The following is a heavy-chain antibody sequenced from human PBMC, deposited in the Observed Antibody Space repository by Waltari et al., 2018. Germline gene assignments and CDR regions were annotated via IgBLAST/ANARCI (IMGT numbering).Heavy chain of an antibody. V-gene: IGHV3-23*01. CDR1: RFIFSNFA. Sequence: EVYLLESGGDLVLPGGSLRLSCAASRFIFSNFAMTWVREAPGKGLEWVSVISGTSDKTYYADSVKGRFTISRDNSKNTLYLQINSLRADDTAVYYCAKGRGNKLDFIDGFDIWGQGTMVTVSP. J-gene: IGHJ3*02. CDR3: AKGRGNKLDFIDGFDI. D-gene: IGHD3-3*01. CDR2: ISGTSDKT.